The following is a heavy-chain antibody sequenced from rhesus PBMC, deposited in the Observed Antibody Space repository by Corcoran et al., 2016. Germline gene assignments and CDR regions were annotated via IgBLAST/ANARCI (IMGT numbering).Heavy chain of an antibody. CDR3: ATDTVTPTGSISY. D-gene: IGHD3-34*01. Sequence: EVQLAETGGGLVQHGGSRKLSCAVSGFTFSSYGMGWVRQATGKGLEWVSAMNCGWGRTYSSVHLTGPITISIDNSKNSLSLQMNSLRAEDTAVYHCATDTVTPTGSISYWGQGVLVTVSS. CDR2: MNCGWGRT. CDR1: GFTFSSYG. V-gene: IGHV3S5*01. J-gene: IGHJ4*01.